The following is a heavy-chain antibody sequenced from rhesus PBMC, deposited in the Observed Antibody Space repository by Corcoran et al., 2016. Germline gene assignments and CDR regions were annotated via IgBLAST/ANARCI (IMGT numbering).Heavy chain of an antibody. CDR1: GASIRSYW. CDR2: INGDGGGA. CDR3: ARDNHPSGWALDV. Sequence: QVQLQESGPGLVKPLETLSLTCTVSGASIRSYWWIWIRQSPGKRLEWIGEINGDGGGANSNPSLRSRVTISKDVSTNQISLKLTSVTAADTAVYHCARDNHPSGWALDVWDRGVLVTVSS. J-gene: IGHJ5-2*02. V-gene: IGHV4-80*01. D-gene: IGHD6-37*01.